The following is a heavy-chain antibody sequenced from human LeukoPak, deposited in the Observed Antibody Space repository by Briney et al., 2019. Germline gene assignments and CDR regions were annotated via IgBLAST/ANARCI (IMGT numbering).Heavy chain of an antibody. V-gene: IGHV3-23*01. CDR3: AKAPVKYALLVYMDV. J-gene: IGHJ6*03. Sequence: PGGSLRLSCAASGITFSNYAMYWVRQAPGKGLEWVSVISGSGGNTYYADSVKGRFTVSRDNFKNTLYVQMKSLRAEDTAVYYCAKAPVKYALLVYMDVWGKGTTVTVSS. D-gene: IGHD2-8*02. CDR1: GITFSNYA. CDR2: ISGSGGNT.